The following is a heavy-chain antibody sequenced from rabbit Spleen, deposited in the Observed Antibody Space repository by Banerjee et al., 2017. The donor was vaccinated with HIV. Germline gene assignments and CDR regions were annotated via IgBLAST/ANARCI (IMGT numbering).Heavy chain of an antibody. D-gene: IGHD8-1*01. CDR2: IYAAKGST. CDR1: GIDFTNYY. J-gene: IGHJ6*01. CDR3: ARDAGTSFSTYGMDL. V-gene: IGHV1S7*01. Sequence: QLTETGGGLVQPGGSLTLSCKASGIDFTNYYISWVRQAPGKGLEWIGIIYAAKGSTDYASWVNGRFTISSHNAQNTLYLQLTSLTAADTATYFCARDAGTSFSTYGMDLWAQAPSSPS.